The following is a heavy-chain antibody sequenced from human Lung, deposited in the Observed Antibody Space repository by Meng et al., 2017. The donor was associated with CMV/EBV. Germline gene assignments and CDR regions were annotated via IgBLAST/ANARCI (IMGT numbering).Heavy chain of an antibody. J-gene: IGHJ4*02. Sequence: EVQLVESGGGLVKPGGALRLSCAASGTTFNTYRMNWVRQPTGKGLEWVATISSRSTYIYYADLGKGRFTISRDNVQNFLYLQMNSLSAEDTAVYYCATESPGFSSSFDNWGQGTLVTVST. CDR1: GTTFNTYR. CDR2: ISSRSTYI. V-gene: IGHV3-21*01. CDR3: ATESPGFSSSFDN. D-gene: IGHD6-19*01.